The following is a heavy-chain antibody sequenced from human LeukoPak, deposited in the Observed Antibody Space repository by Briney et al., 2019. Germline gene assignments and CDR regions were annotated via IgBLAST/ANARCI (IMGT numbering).Heavy chain of an antibody. CDR2: ISSSSSTI. Sequence: GGSLRLSCAASGFTFSSYSMNWVRQAPGKGLEWVSYISSSSSTIYYADSVKGRFTISRDNAKNTLYLQMNSLRAEDTAVYYCAREVGEGNFDYWGQGTLVTVSS. CDR3: AREVGEGNFDY. V-gene: IGHV3-48*04. D-gene: IGHD1-26*01. CDR1: GFTFSSYS. J-gene: IGHJ4*02.